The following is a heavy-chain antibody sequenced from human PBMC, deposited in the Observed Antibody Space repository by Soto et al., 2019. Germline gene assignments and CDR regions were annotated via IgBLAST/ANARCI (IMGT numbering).Heavy chain of an antibody. V-gene: IGHV1-18*01. Sequence: QVQLVQSGAEVKKPGASVKVSCKASGYTFISYGISWVRQAPGQGLEWMGWISAYNGNTKYAQKVQDRVTMTTDTSTITASMELRSLRSDDTAVYYCARDFRAGIYYGSGSSVDYWGQGTLVTVSS. CDR2: ISAYNGNT. D-gene: IGHD3-10*01. J-gene: IGHJ4*02. CDR3: ARDFRAGIYYGSGSSVDY. CDR1: GYTFISYG.